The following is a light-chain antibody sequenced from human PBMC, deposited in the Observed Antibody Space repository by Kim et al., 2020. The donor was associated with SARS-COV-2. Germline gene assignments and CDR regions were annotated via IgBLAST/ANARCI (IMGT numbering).Light chain of an antibody. V-gene: IGKV3D-15*01. J-gene: IGKJ5*01. Sequence: SLGDRPSRSCRDSQSVSTVLACYNQTSGHAPRLLIYGASARATGIPARFGGIGSGTEFTLSISGLQSEDLAVYYCQQYKNWPPITFGQWTRLEI. CDR2: GAS. CDR1: QSVSTV. CDR3: QQYKNWPPIT.